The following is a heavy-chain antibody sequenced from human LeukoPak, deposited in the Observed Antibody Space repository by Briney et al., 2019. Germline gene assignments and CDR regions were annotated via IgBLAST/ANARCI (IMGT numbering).Heavy chain of an antibody. V-gene: IGHV4-59*08. CDR1: GGSISSYY. CDR3: ARHIGYCSTTTCQPGFHP. CDR2: IYYSGST. D-gene: IGHD2-2*01. Sequence: SETLSLTCTVSGGSISSYYWSLIRQPPGKGLEWIGYIYYSGSTNYNPSLRSRVTISVDTSKNQFSMKLSSVTAADTAMYYCARHIGYCSTTTCQPGFHPWGQGTLVTV. J-gene: IGHJ5*02.